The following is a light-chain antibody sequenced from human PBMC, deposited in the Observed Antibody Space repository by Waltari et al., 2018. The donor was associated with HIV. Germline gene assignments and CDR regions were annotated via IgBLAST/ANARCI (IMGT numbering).Light chain of an antibody. CDR1: QTISSDY. V-gene: IGKV3-20*01. J-gene: IGKJ4*01. Sequence: EIVLTQSPGTLSLSPGERATLSCRASQTISSDYLAWYQQKPGQAPRLLVYGATSRATDIPDRFSGSGSGTEFTLTIRRLEPEDIAVYYCQSYGGSLSFGGGTKVEI. CDR2: GAT. CDR3: QSYGGSLS.